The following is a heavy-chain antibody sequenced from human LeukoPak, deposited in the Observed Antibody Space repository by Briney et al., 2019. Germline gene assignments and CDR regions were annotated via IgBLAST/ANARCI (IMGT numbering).Heavy chain of an antibody. CDR3: AKDLGRYFEYFQH. CDR1: GFTFSSYA. Sequence: GGSLRLSCAASGFTFSSYAMSWVRQAPGKGLEWVSAISGSGGSTYYADSVKGRFTISRDNSKNTLHLQMNSLRAEDTVVYYCAKDLGRYFEYFQHWGQGTLVTVSS. D-gene: IGHD3-10*01. V-gene: IGHV3-23*01. CDR2: ISGSGGST. J-gene: IGHJ1*01.